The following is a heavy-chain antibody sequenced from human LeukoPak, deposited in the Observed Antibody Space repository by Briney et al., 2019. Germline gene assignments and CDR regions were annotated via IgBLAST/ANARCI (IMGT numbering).Heavy chain of an antibody. CDR1: GFTFSSYW. V-gene: IGHV3-7*01. D-gene: IGHD3-3*01. CDR2: IKQDGSEK. Sequence: GGSLRLSCAASGFTFSSYWMSWVRQAPGKGLEWVANIKQDGSEKYYVDSVKGRFTISRDNAENSLYLQMNSLRAEDTAVYYCARDLRYYDFWSGYTFDYWGQGTLVTVSS. J-gene: IGHJ4*02. CDR3: ARDLRYYDFWSGYTFDY.